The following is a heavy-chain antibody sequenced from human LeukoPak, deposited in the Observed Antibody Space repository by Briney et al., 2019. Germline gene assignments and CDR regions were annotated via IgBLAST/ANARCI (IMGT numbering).Heavy chain of an antibody. J-gene: IGHJ4*02. CDR1: GLSFISYG. CDR3: AMRPSDYGDYVSYFDY. D-gene: IGHD4-17*01. V-gene: IGHV3-30*03. CDR2: ISDDGRSK. Sequence: GESLRRSCAASGLSFISYGMHWVRHAPGKGLEWEGVISDDGRSKDYADSAKGRLTISRDNSKHTLYLQMSSVRAEDTAVYCCAMRPSDYGDYVSYFDYCGRGTLVTVSS.